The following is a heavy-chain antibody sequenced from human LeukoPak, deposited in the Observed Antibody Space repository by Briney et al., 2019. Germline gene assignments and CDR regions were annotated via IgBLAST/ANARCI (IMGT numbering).Heavy chain of an antibody. J-gene: IGHJ5*02. CDR3: ARAFQRVTAPRGSNCFDP. D-gene: IGHD2-21*02. V-gene: IGHV4-39*07. CDR1: GGSISSSSYY. Sequence: PSETLSLTCTVSGGSISSSSYYWGWIRQPPGKGLEWIGSIYYSGSTYYNPSLKSRVTISVDTSKNQFSLKLSPVTAADTAVYYCARAFQRVTAPRGSNCFDPWGQGTLVTVSS. CDR2: IYYSGST.